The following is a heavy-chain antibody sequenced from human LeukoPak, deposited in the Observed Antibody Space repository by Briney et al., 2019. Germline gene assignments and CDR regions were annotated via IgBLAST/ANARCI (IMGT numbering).Heavy chain of an antibody. CDR1: GYTFTSYY. J-gene: IGHJ4*02. V-gene: IGHV1-18*04. CDR3: ARDGERGYYFDY. D-gene: IGHD1-26*01. Sequence: GASVKVSCKASGYTFTSYYMHWVRQAPGQGLEWVGWISAYNGNTNYAQKLQGRVTMTTDTSTSTAYMELRSLRSDDTAVYYCARDGERGYYFDYWGQGTLVTVSS. CDR2: ISAYNGNT.